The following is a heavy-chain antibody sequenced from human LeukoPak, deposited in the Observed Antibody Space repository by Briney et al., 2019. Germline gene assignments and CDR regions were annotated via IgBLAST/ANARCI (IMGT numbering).Heavy chain of an antibody. J-gene: IGHJ5*02. CDR2: INQAGSEK. Sequence: GGSLRLSCAGSGFTFSTYWMSWVRQAPGTGLEWVANINQAGSEKYYVDSVKGRFSISRDSSKNSLYLQMNSLRAEDTAVYYCAREFSWFGDRPGWFDPWGQGTLVTVSS. CDR1: GFTFSTYW. V-gene: IGHV3-7*05. CDR3: AREFSWFGDRPGWFDP. D-gene: IGHD3-10*01.